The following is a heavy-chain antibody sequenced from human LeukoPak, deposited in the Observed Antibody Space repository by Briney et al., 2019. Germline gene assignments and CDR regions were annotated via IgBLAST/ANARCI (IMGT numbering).Heavy chain of an antibody. CDR1: GFTFSSYG. CDR3: VRESYSRFDP. D-gene: IGHD5-12*01. J-gene: IGHJ5*02. CDR2: INSDGSST. V-gene: IGHV3-74*01. Sequence: PGGSLRLSCAASGFTFSSYGMHWVRQAPGKGLVWVSHINSDGSSTNYADSVKGRFTISRDNAKNTVYLQMSSLRVEDTAVYYCVRESYSRFDPWGQGTLVTVSS.